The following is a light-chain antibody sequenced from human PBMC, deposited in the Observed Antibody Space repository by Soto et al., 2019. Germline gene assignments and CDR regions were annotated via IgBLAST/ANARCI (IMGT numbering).Light chain of an antibody. CDR1: SSDVGSYNY. CDR2: EVN. CDR3: CSFAGSSTFWV. Sequence: QSALTQPPSASGSPGQSVTISCTGTSSDVGSYNYVSWYQQNPGKAPKLMIFEVNQRPSGVSDRFSGSKSGNTASLTISGLQAGDEADYYCCSFAGSSTFWVFGGGTKLTVL. J-gene: IGLJ3*02. V-gene: IGLV2-23*02.